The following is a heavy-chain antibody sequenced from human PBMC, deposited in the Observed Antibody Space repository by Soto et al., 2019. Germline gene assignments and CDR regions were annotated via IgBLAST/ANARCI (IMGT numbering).Heavy chain of an antibody. J-gene: IGHJ4*02. D-gene: IGHD6-19*01. CDR3: ARETGLRSSGWSYYFDF. CDR2: ISGSGGTI. CDR1: GFTLSSYS. Sequence: EVQLVESGGGLVQPGGSLRLSCAASGFTLSSYSMHWVRQAPGTGLEWVSYISGSGGTIYYADSVKGRFTISRDNAKNSLSVQKNSLRDEDTAVYFCARETGLRSSGWSYYFDFWGQGTLVTVSS. V-gene: IGHV3-48*02.